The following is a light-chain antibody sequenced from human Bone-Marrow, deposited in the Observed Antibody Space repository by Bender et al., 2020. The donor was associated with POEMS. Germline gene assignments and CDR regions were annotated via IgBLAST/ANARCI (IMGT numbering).Light chain of an antibody. CDR1: ALPKQY. V-gene: IGLV3-25*02. J-gene: IGLJ2*01. CDR2: KDT. Sequence: SYELTQSPSVSVSPGQTARITCSGDALPKQYAFWYQQKPGQAPVVVIYKDTERPSGIPERFSGSSSWASVTLTISGVQAEDEADYYCQSADSSDTYKVFGGGTKLTVL. CDR3: QSADSSDTYKV.